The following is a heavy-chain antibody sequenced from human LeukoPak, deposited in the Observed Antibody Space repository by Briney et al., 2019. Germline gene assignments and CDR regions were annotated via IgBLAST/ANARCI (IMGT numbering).Heavy chain of an antibody. CDR1: GFTFSNAW. CDR3: AKGPPRKSVRGVISDGDYFDY. D-gene: IGHD3-10*01. J-gene: IGHJ4*02. V-gene: IGHV3-15*01. Sequence: GGSLRLSCAASGFTFSNAWMSWVRQAPGKGLEWVGRIKSKTDGGTTDYAAPVKGRFTISRDDSKNTLYLQMNSLRAEDTAVYYCAKGPPRKSVRGVISDGDYFDYWGQGTLVTVSS. CDR2: IKSKTDGGTT.